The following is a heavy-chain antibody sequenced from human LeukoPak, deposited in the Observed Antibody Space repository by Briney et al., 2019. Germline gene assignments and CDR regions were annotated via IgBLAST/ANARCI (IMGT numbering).Heavy chain of an antibody. J-gene: IGHJ4*02. V-gene: IGHV4-59*08. CDR3: ARRRIAAAGTHFDY. CDR2: IYSSGTT. Sequence: PSETLSLTCTVSGGSITNYYWSWIRQPPGKGLEWIGYIYSSGTTKYNPSLKSRLTISVDTSNNQFSLKLSSVTAADTAVYYCARRRIAAAGTHFDYWGQGTLVTVSS. D-gene: IGHD6-13*01. CDR1: GGSITNYY.